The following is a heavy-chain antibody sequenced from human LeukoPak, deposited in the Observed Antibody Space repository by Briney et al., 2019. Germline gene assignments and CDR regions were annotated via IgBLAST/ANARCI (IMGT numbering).Heavy chain of an antibody. J-gene: IGHJ6*02. CDR2: ISNDGINI. CDR3: ARDRLQGYYYGMDV. Sequence: GGSLRLSRAASGFTFSNNGMHWVRQAPGKGLEWLAVISNDGINIYYGDSVKGRFTISRDNPKNTLYLEMSSLKPEDTAVYYCARDRLQGYYYGMDVWGQGTTVTVSS. D-gene: IGHD2-15*01. CDR1: GFTFSNNG. V-gene: IGHV3-30*03.